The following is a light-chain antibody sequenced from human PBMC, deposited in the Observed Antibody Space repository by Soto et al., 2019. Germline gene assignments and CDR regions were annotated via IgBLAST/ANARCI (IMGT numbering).Light chain of an antibody. J-gene: IGKJ2*01. V-gene: IGKV3-11*01. CDR3: QQRSDWPRT. CDR2: DAS. Sequence: EIVLTQSPATLSLSPGERATLSCRASQSISSYLSWYHQKPGQAPSLLFYDASFRAAGITARFSGGGAGTKVTLPISSLEPEDLAVDYCQQRSDWPRTFGRGTKLEIK. CDR1: QSISSY.